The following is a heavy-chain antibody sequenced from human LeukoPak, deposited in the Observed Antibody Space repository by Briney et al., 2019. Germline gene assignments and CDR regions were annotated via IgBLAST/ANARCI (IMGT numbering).Heavy chain of an antibody. J-gene: IGHJ5*02. CDR1: GYSISSGYQ. Sequence: SDTLSLTCVVSGYSISSGYQRAWIRLSPGKGLEWIGRIYHTGSAHYNPSLQSRATTSVHTSNNQFSLRLNSVTAADTAVEYCARDPRWLTPDCTSTSCYEDYFDPWGQGTLVTVSS. V-gene: IGHV4-38-2*02. D-gene: IGHD2-2*01. CDR2: IYHTGSA. CDR3: ARDPRWLTPDCTSTSCYEDYFDP.